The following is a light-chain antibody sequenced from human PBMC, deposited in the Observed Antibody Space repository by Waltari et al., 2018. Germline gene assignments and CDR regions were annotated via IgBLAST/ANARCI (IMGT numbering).Light chain of an antibody. CDR3: SVWDDSLNGVI. CDR2: YNN. CDR1: SPNTGRNT. Sequence: QSVLTQPPSASGTPGQRVTISCSGGSPNTGRNTVNWYQHVPGTAPKLLIYYNNQRPSGVPDRFSGSMSDTSASLAISGLQSEDEATYYCSVWDDSLNGVIFGGGTNLAVL. J-gene: IGLJ2*01. V-gene: IGLV1-44*01.